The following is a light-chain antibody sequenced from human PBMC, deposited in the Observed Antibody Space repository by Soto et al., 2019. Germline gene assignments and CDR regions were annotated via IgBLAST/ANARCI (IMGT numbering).Light chain of an antibody. CDR2: AAS. Sequence: DIQMTQSPSSLSASVGERITITCRASQGIGSYLGWYQQKPGKAPKRLIYAASSLQSGVPSRFSGSGSGTEFTLTISSLQPEDFATYYCQQYNNYSRTFGQGTKVDI. CDR1: QGIGSY. J-gene: IGKJ1*01. CDR3: QQYNNYSRT. V-gene: IGKV1-17*01.